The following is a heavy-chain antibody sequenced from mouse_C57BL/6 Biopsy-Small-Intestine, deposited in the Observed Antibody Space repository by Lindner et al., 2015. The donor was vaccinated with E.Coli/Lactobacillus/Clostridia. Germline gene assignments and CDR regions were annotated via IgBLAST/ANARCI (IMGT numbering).Heavy chain of an antibody. CDR2: ISSGSSTI. D-gene: IGHD2-3*01. CDR1: GFTFSDYG. CDR3: ASRASDGYYFDY. J-gene: IGHJ2*01. V-gene: IGHV5-17*01. Sequence: VQLQESGGGLVKPGGSLKLSCAASGFTFSDYGMHWVRQAPEKGLEWVAYISSGSSTIYYADTVKGRFTIPRDNAKNTLFLQMTSLRSEDTAMYYCASRASDGYYFDYWGQGTTHTVSS.